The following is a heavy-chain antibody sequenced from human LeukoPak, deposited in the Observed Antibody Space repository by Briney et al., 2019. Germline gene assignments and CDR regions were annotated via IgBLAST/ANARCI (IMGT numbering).Heavy chain of an antibody. CDR3: AELGITMIGGV. CDR2: ISWNSGSI. Sequence: GRSLRLSCAASGFTFDNYAMHWVRQPPGKGLEWVSSISWNSGSIGYADSVKGRFTISRDNAKNSLYLQMNSLRAEDTAVYYCAELGITMIGGVWGKGTTVTISS. J-gene: IGHJ6*04. D-gene: IGHD3-10*02. V-gene: IGHV3-9*01. CDR1: GFTFDNYA.